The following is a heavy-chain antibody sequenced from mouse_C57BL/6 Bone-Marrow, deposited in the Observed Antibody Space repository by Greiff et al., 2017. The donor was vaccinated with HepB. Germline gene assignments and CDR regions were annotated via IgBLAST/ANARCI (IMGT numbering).Heavy chain of an antibody. CDR2: IAPNSGGT. CDR3: ARRVYYAMDY. Sequence: GLEWIGRIAPNSGGTKYNEKFKSQATLTVDKPSSTAYMQLTSLTSEDSAVYYCARRVYYAMDYWGQGTSVTVSS. J-gene: IGHJ4*01. V-gene: IGHV1-72*01.